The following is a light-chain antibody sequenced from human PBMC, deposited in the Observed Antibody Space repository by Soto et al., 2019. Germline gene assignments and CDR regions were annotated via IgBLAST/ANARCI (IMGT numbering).Light chain of an antibody. CDR1: QSVLYSSYTKNY. J-gene: IGKJ2*01. CDR2: WAS. Sequence: DIVVTQSPDSLTVSLGEGATITCKSSQSVLYSSYTKNYIAWYQQKPGQHPKLLIYWASSREPGVTDRFSDRGSGTDFTLSISSLRAEDVAAYYCQQYYNIPHTFGQGTKPEIK. V-gene: IGKV4-1*01. CDR3: QQYYNIPHT.